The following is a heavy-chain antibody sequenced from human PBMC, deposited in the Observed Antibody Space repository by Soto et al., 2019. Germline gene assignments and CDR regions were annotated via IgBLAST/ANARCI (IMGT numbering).Heavy chain of an antibody. CDR1: GGSISSGGYY. Sequence: PSETLSLTCTVSGGSISSGGYYWSWIRQRPGKGLEWIGYIYYSGSTYYNPSLKSRVTISVDTSKNQFSLKLSSVTAADTAVYYCARATLPRMVRDNWFDPWGQGTLVTVS. CDR2: IYYSGST. D-gene: IGHD3-10*01. CDR3: ARATLPRMVRDNWFDP. J-gene: IGHJ5*02. V-gene: IGHV4-31*03.